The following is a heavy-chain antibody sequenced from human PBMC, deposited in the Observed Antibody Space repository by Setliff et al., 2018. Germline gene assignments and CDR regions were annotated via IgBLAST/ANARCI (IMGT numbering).Heavy chain of an antibody. CDR2: LSFAGDA. D-gene: IGHD3-16*01. CDR1: GDSISSGYYY. Sequence: SETLSLTCTVSGDSISSGYYYWAWIRQTPGKGLEWVGSLSFAGDAYYNPSLKGRVTMSLDTSKNQFSLRVKSVTAADTALYSCARDPGFRSGTWALDNWGQGTLVTVSS. J-gene: IGHJ4*02. CDR3: ARDPGFRSGTWALDN. V-gene: IGHV4-39*07.